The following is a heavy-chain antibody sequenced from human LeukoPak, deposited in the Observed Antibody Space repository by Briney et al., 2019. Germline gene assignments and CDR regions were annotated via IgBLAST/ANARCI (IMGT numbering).Heavy chain of an antibody. J-gene: IGHJ4*02. CDR2: ISWNSGSI. V-gene: IGHV3-9*01. CDR1: GFTFDDYA. D-gene: IGHD6-13*01. CDR3: AKGPGYTSSWYLRNFDY. Sequence: GGSLRLSCAASGFTFDDYAMHWVRQAPGKGLEWVSGISWNSGSIGYADSVKGRFTISRDNAKNSLYLQMNSLRAEDTALYYCAKGPGYTSSWYLRNFDYWGQGTLVTVPS.